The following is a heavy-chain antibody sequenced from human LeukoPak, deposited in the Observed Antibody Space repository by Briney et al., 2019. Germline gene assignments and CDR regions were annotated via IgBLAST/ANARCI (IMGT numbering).Heavy chain of an antibody. CDR3: ARRPEWLDDAFDI. V-gene: IGHV1-46*01. CDR2: INPSGGST. Sequence: ASVKVSCKASGKTFTTYYMHWVRQAPGQGLEWMGIINPSGGSTSYAQKFQGRVTMTRDMSTSTVYMELSSLRSEDTAVYYCARRPEWLDDAFDIWGQGTMVTVSS. CDR1: GKTFTTYY. D-gene: IGHD6-19*01. J-gene: IGHJ3*02.